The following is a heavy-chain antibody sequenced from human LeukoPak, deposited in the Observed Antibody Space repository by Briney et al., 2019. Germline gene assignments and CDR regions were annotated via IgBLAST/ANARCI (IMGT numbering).Heavy chain of an antibody. CDR2: IYTSGST. CDR1: GGSISSYY. J-gene: IGHJ3*02. D-gene: IGHD5-24*01. CDR3: ARGIGERWLQECSAFDI. V-gene: IGHV4-4*07. Sequence: SETLSLTCTVSGGSISSYYWSWIRQPAGKGLEWIGRIYTSGSTNYNPSLKSRVTMSVDTSKNQFSLKLTSVTAADTAVYYCARGIGERWLQECSAFDIWGQGTMVTVSS.